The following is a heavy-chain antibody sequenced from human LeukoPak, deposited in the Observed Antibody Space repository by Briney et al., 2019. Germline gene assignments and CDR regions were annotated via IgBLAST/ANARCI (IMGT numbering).Heavy chain of an antibody. J-gene: IGHJ4*02. V-gene: IGHV3-23*01. Sequence: GGSLRLSCAASGLTFSNYAMTWVRQAPGKGLQWVSAITGSGGSAYNADSVKGRFAISRDNSKNTLYLQMNSLRAEDTAVYYCATLMRGPTLHIGFGWGHYWAQGTLVSVSS. CDR3: ATLMRGPTLHIGFGWGHY. D-gene: IGHD2-21*01. CDR2: ITGSGGSA. CDR1: GLTFSNYA.